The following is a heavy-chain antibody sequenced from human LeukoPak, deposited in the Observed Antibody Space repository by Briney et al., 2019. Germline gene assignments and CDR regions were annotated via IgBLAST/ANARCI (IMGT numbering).Heavy chain of an antibody. CDR1: GGSFSGYY. V-gene: IGHV4-34*01. CDR2: IYYSGST. Sequence: SSETLSLTCAVYGGSFSGYYWSWIRQPPGKGLEWIGSIYYSGSTYYNPSLKSRVTISVDTSKNQFSLKLSSVTAADTAVYYCASPTTIAAAGYPADYWGQGTLVTVSS. D-gene: IGHD6-13*01. CDR3: ASPTTIAAAGYPADY. J-gene: IGHJ4*02.